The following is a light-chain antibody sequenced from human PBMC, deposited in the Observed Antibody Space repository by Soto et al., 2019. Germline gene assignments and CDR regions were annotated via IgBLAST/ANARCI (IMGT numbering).Light chain of an antibody. J-gene: IGKJ4*01. CDR3: QQYGSAPFT. V-gene: IGKV3-20*01. CDR1: RSVSSSQ. CDR2: AAS. Sequence: EIVLTQFPDTLSLSPGERATLSCRASRSVSSSQLTWFQQKPGQAPRLLIYAASSRAAGIPDRFSGSGSGTDFTLTISRLEPEDFAVYYCQQYGSAPFTVGGGTKVDIK.